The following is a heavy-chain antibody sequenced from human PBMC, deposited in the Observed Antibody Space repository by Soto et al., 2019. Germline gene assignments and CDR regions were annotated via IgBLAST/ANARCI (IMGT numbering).Heavy chain of an antibody. CDR2: IVSSSAYT. D-gene: IGHD6-13*01. V-gene: IGHV3-11*06. CDR1: GFTFSDYY. J-gene: IGHJ4*02. Sequence: HVQLVESGGGLVKPGGSLRLSCAASGFTFSDYYMTWIRQAPGKGLEYVSYIVSSSAYTNYADSVKGRFTISRDNAKXXXXLEMNSLRAEDTAVYYCARLRASGWYMGGYLDYWGQGTLVTVSS. CDR3: ARLRASGWYMGGYLDY.